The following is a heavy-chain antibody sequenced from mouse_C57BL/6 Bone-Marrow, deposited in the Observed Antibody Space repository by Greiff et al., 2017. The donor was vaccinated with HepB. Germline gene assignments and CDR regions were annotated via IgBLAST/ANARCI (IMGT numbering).Heavy chain of an antibody. CDR3: ARIYFGFAY. CDR2: IWRGGST. V-gene: IGHV2-9*01. D-gene: IGHD2-1*01. CDR1: GFSFTSYG. Sequence: QVQLQESGPGLVAPSQCLSLSCTVSGFSFTSYGVDWVRQPPGKGLEWLGEIWRGGSTNYNSALMSRLSISKDNSKSQVFLKMNSLQTDDTAMYYWARIYFGFAYWGGGTLLTVSA. J-gene: IGHJ3*01.